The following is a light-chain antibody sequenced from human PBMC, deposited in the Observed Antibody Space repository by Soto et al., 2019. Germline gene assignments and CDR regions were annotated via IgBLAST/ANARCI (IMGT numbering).Light chain of an antibody. CDR1: QSVSTY. Sequence: EIVLTQSPATLSFYPGERATLPCRASQSVSTYLAWYQQKPGQAPRLLIYGASTRATGIPARFSGSGSGTYSTLTISIQSPEDVADYCCQQRSSWPYTFGQGTKLEIQ. V-gene: IGKV3-11*01. CDR2: GAS. CDR3: QQRSSWPYT. J-gene: IGKJ2*01.